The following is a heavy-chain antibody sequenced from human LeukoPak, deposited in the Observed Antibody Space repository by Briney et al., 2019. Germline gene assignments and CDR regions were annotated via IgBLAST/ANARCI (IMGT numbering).Heavy chain of an antibody. CDR1: GFSFSRYP. D-gene: IGHD1-7*01. J-gene: IGHJ4*02. CDR2: IRSKAYGGTT. CDR3: TRASDNWNYHPFDY. Sequence: PGGSLRLSCAASGFSFSRYPMGWVRQAPGKGLEWVGFIRSKAYGGTTEYAASVKGRFTISRDDSKSIAYLQMNSLKTEDTAVYSCTRASDNWNYHPFDYWGQGTLVTVSS. V-gene: IGHV3-49*02.